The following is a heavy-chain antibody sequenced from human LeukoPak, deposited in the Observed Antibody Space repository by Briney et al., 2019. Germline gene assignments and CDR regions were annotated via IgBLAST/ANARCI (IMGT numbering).Heavy chain of an antibody. CDR1: GGSISPYF. J-gene: IGHJ4*02. CDR3: ARRQTYFDY. CDR2: IYYSGST. V-gene: IGHV4-59*08. Sequence: TSETLSLTCTVSGGSISPYFWSWIRQPPGKGLEWIGYIYYSGSTNYNPSLKSRVTISVDTSKNQFSLKLSSVTAADTAVYYCARRQTYFDYWGQGTLVTVSS.